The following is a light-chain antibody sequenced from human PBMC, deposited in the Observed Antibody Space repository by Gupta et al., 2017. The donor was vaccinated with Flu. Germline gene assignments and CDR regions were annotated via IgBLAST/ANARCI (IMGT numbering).Light chain of an antibody. CDR1: ESVSNK. Sequence: EIVLTQSPDTLSLSPGERATLPRRASESVSNKLAWYQQSRGQAPRLLLYATTNRATGIPARLSGSGSGTDFTLTISSLEPEDFAVYYCQRRSNWPTFGHGTKVEIK. J-gene: IGKJ1*01. CDR3: QRRSNWPT. CDR2: ATT. V-gene: IGKV3-11*01.